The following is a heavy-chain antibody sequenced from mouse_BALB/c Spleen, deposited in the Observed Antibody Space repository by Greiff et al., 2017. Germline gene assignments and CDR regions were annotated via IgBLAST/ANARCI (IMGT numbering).Heavy chain of an antibody. CDR3: ASGMITRRYAMDY. CDR1: SYTFTDYA. Sequence: QVQLKQSGPELVRPGVSVKISCKGSSYTFTDYAMHWVKQSHAKSLEWIGVISTYYGNTNYNQKFKGKATMTVDKSSSTAYMELARLTSEDSAVYYCASGMITRRYAMDYWGQGTSVTVSS. J-gene: IGHJ4*01. D-gene: IGHD2-4*01. V-gene: IGHV1-67*01. CDR2: ISTYYGNT.